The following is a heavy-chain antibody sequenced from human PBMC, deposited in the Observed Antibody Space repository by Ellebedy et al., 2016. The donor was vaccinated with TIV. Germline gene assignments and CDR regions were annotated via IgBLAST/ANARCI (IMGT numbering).Heavy chain of an antibody. CDR2: INHSGST. J-gene: IGHJ4*02. CDR1: GGSFSGYY. D-gene: IGHD6-6*01. Sequence: SETLSLXXAVYGGSFSGYYWSWIRQPPGKGLEWIGEINHSGSTNYNPSLKSRVTISVDTSKNQFSLNLSSVTAADTAVYYCARGIAARLNYWGQGTLVTVSS. CDR3: ARGIAARLNY. V-gene: IGHV4-34*01.